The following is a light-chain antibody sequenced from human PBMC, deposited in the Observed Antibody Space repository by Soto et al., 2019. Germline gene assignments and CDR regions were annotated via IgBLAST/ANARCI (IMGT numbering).Light chain of an antibody. CDR3: MQALQTPWT. Sequence: DIVMTQSPLSLPVTPGEPSSISCRSSHIFLHSNGYNYLDWYLQKPGQSPQLLIYLGSNRASGVPDRFSGSGSGTDFTLKISRVEAEDVGVYYCMQALQTPWTFGQGTKVDIK. J-gene: IGKJ1*01. V-gene: IGKV2-28*01. CDR2: LGS. CDR1: HIFLHSNGYNY.